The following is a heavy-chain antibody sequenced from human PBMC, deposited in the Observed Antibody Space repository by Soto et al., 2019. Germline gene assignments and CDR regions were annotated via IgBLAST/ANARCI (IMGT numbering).Heavy chain of an antibody. CDR1: GDSVTSNVW. CDR3: ARDAAVPGESDRFDY. CDR2: AYHNGLT. V-gene: IGHV4-4*02. D-gene: IGHD6-19*01. Sequence: SDTLSLTCAVSGDSVTSNVWWSWVRQPPGKGLEWIGEAYHNGLTDDNPSLKSRVTMSVDTSKNEFSLKLTSLTAADTAIYYCARDAAVPGESDRFDYWGQGTLVTVSS. J-gene: IGHJ4*02.